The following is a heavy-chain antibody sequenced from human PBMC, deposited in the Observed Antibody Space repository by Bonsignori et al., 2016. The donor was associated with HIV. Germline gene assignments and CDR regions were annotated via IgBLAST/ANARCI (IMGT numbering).Heavy chain of an antibody. J-gene: IGHJ4*02. V-gene: IGHV4-39*07. Sequence: GSLRLSCTVSGGSISSSSYYWGWIRQPPGKGLEWIGSIYYSGSTYYNPSLKSRVTISVDTSKNQFSLKLSSVTAADTAVYYCARVTYDSSGYYYPIDYWGQGTLVTVSS. D-gene: IGHD3-22*01. CDR3: ARVTYDSSGYYYPIDY. CDR2: IYYSGST. CDR1: GGSISSSSYY.